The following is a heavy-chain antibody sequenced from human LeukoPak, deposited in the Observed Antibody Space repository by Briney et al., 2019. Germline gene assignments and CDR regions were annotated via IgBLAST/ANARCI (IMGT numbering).Heavy chain of an antibody. D-gene: IGHD3-3*01. CDR3: AKDPTYDFWSGYYRGPFDY. J-gene: IGHJ4*02. Sequence: GGSLRLSCAASGFTFSSYAMSWVRQAPGKGLEWVSAISGSGGSTYYADSVKGRFTISRDNSKNTLYLQMNSLRAEDTAVYYCAKDPTYDFWSGYYRGPFDYWGQGTLVTVSS. CDR1: GFTFSSYA. V-gene: IGHV3-23*01. CDR2: ISGSGGST.